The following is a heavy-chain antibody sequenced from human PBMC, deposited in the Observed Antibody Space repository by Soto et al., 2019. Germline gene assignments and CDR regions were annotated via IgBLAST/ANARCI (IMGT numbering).Heavy chain of an antibody. D-gene: IGHD2-15*01. Sequence: EVQLVESGGGLVQPGGSLKLSCAASGFTFSGSAMHWVRQASGKGLEWVGRIRSKANSYATAYAASVKGRFTISRDDSKNTAYLQMNSLKTEDTAVYYCTRHDPEDYFDYWGQGTLVTVAS. CDR1: GFTFSGSA. CDR2: IRSKANSYAT. V-gene: IGHV3-73*02. CDR3: TRHDPEDYFDY. J-gene: IGHJ4*02.